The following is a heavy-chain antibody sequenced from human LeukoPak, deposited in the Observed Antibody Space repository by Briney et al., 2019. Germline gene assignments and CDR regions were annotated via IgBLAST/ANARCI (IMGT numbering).Heavy chain of an antibody. J-gene: IGHJ5*02. D-gene: IGHD2-2*01. Sequence: ASVKVSCKASGGTFSSYAISWVRQAPGQGLEWMGWINPNSGGTNYAQKFQGRVTMTRDTSISTAYMELSRLRSDDTAVYYCAREDCSSTSCYYNWFDPWGQGTLVTVSS. CDR1: GGTFSSYA. CDR3: AREDCSSTSCYYNWFDP. V-gene: IGHV1-2*02. CDR2: INPNSGGT.